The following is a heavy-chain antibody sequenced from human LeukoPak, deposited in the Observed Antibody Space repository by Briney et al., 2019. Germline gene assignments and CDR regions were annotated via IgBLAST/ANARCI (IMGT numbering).Heavy chain of an antibody. Sequence: WASVKVSCKASGYTFTSYYMHWVRRAPGPGLEWMGIINPSGGSTSYAQKFQGRVTMTRDTSTSTVYMELSSLRSEDTAVYYCARTYCSGGSCYSKWYYYYYMDVWGKGTTVTISS. D-gene: IGHD2-15*01. J-gene: IGHJ6*03. CDR3: ARTYCSGGSCYSKWYYYYYMDV. CDR1: GYTFTSYY. V-gene: IGHV1-46*01. CDR2: INPSGGST.